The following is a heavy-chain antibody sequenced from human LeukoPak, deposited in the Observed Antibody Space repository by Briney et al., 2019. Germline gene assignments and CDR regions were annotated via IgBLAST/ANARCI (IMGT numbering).Heavy chain of an antibody. J-gene: IGHJ6*03. CDR1: GGSISSYY. CDR2: IYTSGST. CDR3: ARDGEYCSSTSCSTSYYYYMDV. Sequence: SETLSLTCTVSGGSISSYYWSWFRQPAGKGLEWIGRIYTSGSTNYNPSLKSRVTMSVDTSKNQFSLKLSSVTAADTAVYYCARDGEYCSSTSCSTSYYYYMDVWGKGTTVTVSS. D-gene: IGHD2-2*01. V-gene: IGHV4-4*07.